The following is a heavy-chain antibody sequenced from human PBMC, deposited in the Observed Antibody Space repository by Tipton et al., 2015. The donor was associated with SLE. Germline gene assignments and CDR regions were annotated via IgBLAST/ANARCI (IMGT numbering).Heavy chain of an antibody. CDR3: ATSYFWSGARFDY. CDR1: GGSFSGYY. D-gene: IGHD3-3*01. V-gene: IGHV4-34*01. J-gene: IGHJ4*02. Sequence: TLSLTCDVYGGSFSGYYWRWIRQPPGKGLEWIGEINHDGRTNYNPSLKSRVTISADTSKNQFSLKLSSVTAADTAVYYCATSYFWSGARFDYWGQGTLVTVSS. CDR2: INHDGRT.